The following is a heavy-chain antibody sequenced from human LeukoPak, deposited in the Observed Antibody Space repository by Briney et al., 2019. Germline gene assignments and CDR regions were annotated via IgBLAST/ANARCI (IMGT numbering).Heavy chain of an antibody. Sequence: ASVKVFCKASGGTFSSYAISWVRQAPGQGLEWMGGIIPIFGTANYAQKFQGRVTITADESTSTAYMELSSLRSEDTAVYYCARDKGYDFWSGYGNWFDPWGQGTLVTVSS. CDR1: GGTFSSYA. J-gene: IGHJ5*02. V-gene: IGHV1-69*01. CDR3: ARDKGYDFWSGYGNWFDP. D-gene: IGHD3-3*01. CDR2: IIPIFGTA.